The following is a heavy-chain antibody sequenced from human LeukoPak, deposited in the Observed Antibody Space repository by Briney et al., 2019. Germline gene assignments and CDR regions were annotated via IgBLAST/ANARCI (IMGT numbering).Heavy chain of an antibody. D-gene: IGHD3-10*02. CDR2: ISSDSSSI. J-gene: IGHJ4*02. Sequence: GGSLRLSCAASEFTFITYNMNWVRQAPGKGLEWVSYISSDSSSISYADSVKGRFTISRDNAKNSLYLQMNSLRDEDTAVYYCARDLFLRWGQGTLVTVPS. V-gene: IGHV3-48*02. CDR1: EFTFITYN. CDR3: ARDLFLR.